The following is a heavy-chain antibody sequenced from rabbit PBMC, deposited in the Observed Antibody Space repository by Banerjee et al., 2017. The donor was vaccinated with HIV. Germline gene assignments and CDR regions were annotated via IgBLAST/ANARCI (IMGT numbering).Heavy chain of an antibody. CDR2: IYTRSGST. V-gene: IGHV1S45*01. CDR3: ARDDYSGAYGGYFNL. Sequence: LEESGGGLVQPEGSLTLTCTASGFDFSSNGISWVRQAPGKGLEWIACIYTRSGSTWYASWVNGRFTISKTSSTTVTLQMTSLTAADTATYFCARDDYSGAYGGYFNLWGPGTLVTVS. D-gene: IGHD6-1*01. CDR1: GFDFSSNG. J-gene: IGHJ4*01.